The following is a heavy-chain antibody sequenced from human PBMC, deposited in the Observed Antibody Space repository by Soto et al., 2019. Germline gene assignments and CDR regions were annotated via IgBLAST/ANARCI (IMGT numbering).Heavy chain of an antibody. CDR2: NYYSGST. J-gene: IGHJ5*02. V-gene: IGHV4-30-4*01. CDR3: ARERVPGYLHHTWFDP. CDR1: GGSISSGDYY. Sequence: QVQLQESGPGLVKPSQTLSLTCTVSGGSISSGDYYWSWIRQPPGKGLEWIGYNYYSGSTYYNPTLSSPVTISLDTSKIQFSRKLFSVTAADTAVYYCARERVPGYLHHTWFDPWGQGTLVTVSS. D-gene: IGHD2-2*01.